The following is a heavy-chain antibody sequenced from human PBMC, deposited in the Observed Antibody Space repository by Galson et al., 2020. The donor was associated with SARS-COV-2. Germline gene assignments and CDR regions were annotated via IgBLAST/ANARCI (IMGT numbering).Heavy chain of an antibody. CDR2: INPSTGSA. V-gene: IGHV1-2*02. D-gene: IGHD2-8*02. J-gene: IGHJ6*02. Sequence: ASVKVSCKASGYRFTGYYMYWVRQGPGQGLEYMGWINPSTGSASYGQKFQDRVTMTSDMSITTAFLKLSGLRFDDTAVYYCVGGLSGYWPFLFFYGMDVWGQGTTVTVSS. CDR1: GYRFTGYY. CDR3: VGGLSGYWPFLFFYGMDV.